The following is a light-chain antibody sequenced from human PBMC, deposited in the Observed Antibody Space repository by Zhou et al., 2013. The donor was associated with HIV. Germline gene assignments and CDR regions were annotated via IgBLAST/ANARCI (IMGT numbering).Light chain of an antibody. V-gene: IGKV1-9*01. J-gene: IGKJ1*01. CDR3: QQLNSYPPT. Sequence: DIQLTQSPSFLSASVGDRVTITCRASQGISSYLAWYQQKPGKAPKLLIYGASTLQSGVPSRFSGSGSGTEFTLTIGSLQPEDFATYYCQQLNSYPPTFGQGTKVEIK. CDR2: GAS. CDR1: QGISSY.